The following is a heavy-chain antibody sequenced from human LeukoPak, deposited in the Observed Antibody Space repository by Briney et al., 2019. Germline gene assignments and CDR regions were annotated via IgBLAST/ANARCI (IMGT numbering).Heavy chain of an antibody. Sequence: SETLSLTCTVSGGSISNYYWTWIRQPPGKGLEWIGYIYYSGSTNYSPSLKSRVTISLDTSRNQFSLRLTSVTAADTAVYYCARGGTAKGHFDYWGKGTLVTVSS. CDR3: ARGGTAKGHFDY. V-gene: IGHV4-59*08. D-gene: IGHD6-13*01. CDR1: GGSISNYY. J-gene: IGHJ4*02. CDR2: IYYSGST.